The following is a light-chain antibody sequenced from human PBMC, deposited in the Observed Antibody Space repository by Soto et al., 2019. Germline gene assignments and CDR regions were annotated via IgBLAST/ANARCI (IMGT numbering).Light chain of an antibody. CDR1: SSDVGSYNL. Sequence: QSVLSQPASVSGSPGQSITISCTGTSSDVGSYNLVSWYQQHPTKAPKLMIYEVSKRPSGVSNRFSGSKSDNTASLTISGLQAEDEADYYCCSYAGSSTLAVFGGGTQLTV. CDR3: CSYAGSSTLAV. V-gene: IGLV2-23*02. J-gene: IGLJ7*01. CDR2: EVS.